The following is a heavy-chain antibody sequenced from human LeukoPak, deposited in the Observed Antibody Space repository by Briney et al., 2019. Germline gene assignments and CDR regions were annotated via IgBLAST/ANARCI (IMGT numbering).Heavy chain of an antibody. Sequence: GGSLRLSCVASGFTFSNYAMSWVRQAPGRGLEWIAALNGGRTFFQDSVRGRCTISRDNSKSTLYLQLNSLTGDDTAVYYCVKEVPTYGYCDYWGRGTLVTVSS. CDR1: GFTFSNYA. CDR2: LNGGRT. D-gene: IGHD2-21*01. V-gene: IGHV3-23*01. CDR3: VKEVPTYGYCDY. J-gene: IGHJ4*02.